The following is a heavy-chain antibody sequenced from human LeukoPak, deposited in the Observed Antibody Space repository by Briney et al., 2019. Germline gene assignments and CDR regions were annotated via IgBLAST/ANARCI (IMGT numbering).Heavy chain of an antibody. D-gene: IGHD6-13*01. CDR3: ANLVNIAAAGIGNNY. Sequence: PGGSLRLSCAASGFTFSSYAMSWVRQAPGKGLEWVSAISGSGGSTYYADSVKGRFTISRDNSKNTLYLQMNSLRAEDTAVYYCANLVNIAAAGIGNNYWGQGTLVTVSS. CDR1: GFTFSSYA. V-gene: IGHV3-23*01. CDR2: ISGSGGST. J-gene: IGHJ4*02.